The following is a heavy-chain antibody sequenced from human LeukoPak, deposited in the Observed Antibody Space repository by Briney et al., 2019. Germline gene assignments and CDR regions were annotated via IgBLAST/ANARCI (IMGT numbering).Heavy chain of an antibody. CDR3: ARSQNYYGSGDY. D-gene: IGHD3-10*01. Sequence: SETLSLTCAVYGGSFSGYYWSWIRQPPGKGLEWIGEINHSESTNYNPSLKSRVTISVDTSKNQFSVKLSSVTAADTAVYYCARSQNYYGSGDYWSQGTLVTVSS. J-gene: IGHJ4*02. V-gene: IGHV4-34*01. CDR2: INHSEST. CDR1: GGSFSGYY.